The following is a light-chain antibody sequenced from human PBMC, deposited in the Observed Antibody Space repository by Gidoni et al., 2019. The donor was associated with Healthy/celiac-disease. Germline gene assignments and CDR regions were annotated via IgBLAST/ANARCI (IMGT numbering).Light chain of an antibody. CDR1: QSVLYSSNNKSY. Sequence: IVMTQFPDSLAVSLGERATINRKSRQSVLYSSNNKSYFAWYQQKTGQPPKMLIYWASTREAGVPDRFCGSGSGTDFTLTISSMQAEDVAVYYCQQYYSTPWTFGQGTKVEIK. J-gene: IGKJ1*01. V-gene: IGKV4-1*01. CDR2: WAS. CDR3: QQYYSTPWT.